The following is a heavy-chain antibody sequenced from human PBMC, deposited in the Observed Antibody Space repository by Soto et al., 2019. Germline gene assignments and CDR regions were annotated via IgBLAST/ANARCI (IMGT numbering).Heavy chain of an antibody. J-gene: IGHJ4*02. Sequence: EPLSLTCTDSGGSISRYYWSWIRQPPGKGLEWIGYIYYSGSTNYNPSLKSRVTISVDTSKNQFSLKLSSVTATDTAVYYCARGSIVHYFDYWGQGTLVTV. D-gene: IGHD3-22*01. CDR1: GGSISRYY. CDR2: IYYSGST. CDR3: ARGSIVHYFDY. V-gene: IGHV4-59*01.